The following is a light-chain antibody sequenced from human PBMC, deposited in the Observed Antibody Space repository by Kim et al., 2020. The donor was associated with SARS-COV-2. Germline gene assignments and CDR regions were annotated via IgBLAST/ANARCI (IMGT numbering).Light chain of an antibody. J-gene: IGKJ1*01. CDR1: QTISRY. CDR2: AAS. V-gene: IGKV1-39*01. CDR3: QQTYGTPRG. Sequence: DIQMTQSPSSLAASVGDRVTITCRASQTISRYLNWYQQKVGKAPKLLIYAASTLHSGVPSRFSGSGSGTDFTLTISSLQPEDFATYYCQQTYGTPRGFGQGTKVDIK.